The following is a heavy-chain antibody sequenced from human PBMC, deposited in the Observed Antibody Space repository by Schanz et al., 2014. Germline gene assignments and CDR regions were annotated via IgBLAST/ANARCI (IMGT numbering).Heavy chain of an antibody. V-gene: IGHV1-2*06. CDR3: ARESVSRTRLFDP. Sequence: QVQLVQSGAEVKKPGSSVKVSCKASGDTFTNHYLHWVRQAPGQGLEWMGRISPSSGGTNYAQNFQGRVTMTKDTSINTVYMELSTLTSDDTAVYYCARESVSRTRLFDPWGQGTLVTVSS. CDR1: GDTFTNHY. CDR2: ISPSSGGT. D-gene: IGHD3-3*01. J-gene: IGHJ5*02.